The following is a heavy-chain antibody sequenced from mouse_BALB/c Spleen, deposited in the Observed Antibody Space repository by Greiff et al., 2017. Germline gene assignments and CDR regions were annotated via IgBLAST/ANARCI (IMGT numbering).Heavy chain of an antibody. D-gene: IGHD2-14*01. V-gene: IGHV10-1*02. CDR3: VREGYRSWFAY. CDR2: IRSKSNNYAT. CDR1: GFTFNTYA. Sequence: EVQLVESGGGLVQPKGSLKLSCAASGFTFNTYAMNWVRQAPGKGLEWVARIRSKSNNYATYYADSVKDRFTISRDDSQSMLYLQMNNLKTEDTAMYYCVREGYRSWFAYWGQGTLVTVSA. J-gene: IGHJ3*01.